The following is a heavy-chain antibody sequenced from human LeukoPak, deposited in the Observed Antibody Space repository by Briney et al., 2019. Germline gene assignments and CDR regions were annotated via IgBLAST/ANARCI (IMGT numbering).Heavy chain of an antibody. J-gene: IGHJ4*02. CDR3: ARAPLPDLYYYDSSGPWIFDY. D-gene: IGHD3-22*01. CDR2: ISAYNGNT. V-gene: IGHV1-18*01. Sequence: GASVKVSCKASGYTFTSYGISWVRQAPGQGLEWMGWISAYNGNTNYARKLQGRVIMTTDTSTSTAYMELRSLRSDDTAVYYCARAPLPDLYYYDSSGPWIFDYWGQGTLVTVSS. CDR1: GYTFTSYG.